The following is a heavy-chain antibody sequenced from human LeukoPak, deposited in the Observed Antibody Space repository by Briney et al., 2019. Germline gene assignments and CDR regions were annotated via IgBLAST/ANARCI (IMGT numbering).Heavy chain of an antibody. CDR2: IYYSGGT. Sequence: SETLSLTCTVSGGSISSYYWSWIRQPPGKGLEWIGYIYYSGGTNYNPSLKSRVTISVDTSKNQFSLKLSSVTAADTAVYYCARDTYDYDSSGYYYREYMDVWGKGTTVTVSS. V-gene: IGHV4-59*01. CDR1: GGSISSYY. D-gene: IGHD3-22*01. J-gene: IGHJ6*03. CDR3: ARDTYDYDSSGYYYREYMDV.